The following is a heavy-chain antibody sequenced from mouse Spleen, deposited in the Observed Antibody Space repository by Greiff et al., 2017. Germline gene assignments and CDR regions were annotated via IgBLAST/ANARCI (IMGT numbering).Heavy chain of an antibody. CDR3: ARGVYYFDY. J-gene: IGHJ2*01. CDR1: GYTFTSYW. CDR2: IDPSDSYT. Sequence: QVQLQQPGAELVKPGASVKLSCKASGYTFTSYWMQWVKQRPGQGLEWIGEIDPSDSYTNYNQKFKGKATLTVDTSSSTAYMQLSSLTSEDSAVYYCARGVYYFDYWGQGTTLTGSS. V-gene: IGHV1-50*01.